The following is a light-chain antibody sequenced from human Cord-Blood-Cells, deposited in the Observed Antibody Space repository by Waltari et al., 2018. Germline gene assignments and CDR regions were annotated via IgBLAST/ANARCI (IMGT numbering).Light chain of an antibody. CDR3: QQYGSF. V-gene: IGKV3-20*01. CDR2: GAS. Sequence: ELVLTQSPGTLSLSPGERATLSCRAIQSVSSSYLAWYQQKPGQAPRLLIYGASSRATGIPDRFSGSGSGTDFTLTISRLEPEDFAVYYCQQYGSFFGPGTKVDIK. CDR1: QSVSSSY. J-gene: IGKJ3*01.